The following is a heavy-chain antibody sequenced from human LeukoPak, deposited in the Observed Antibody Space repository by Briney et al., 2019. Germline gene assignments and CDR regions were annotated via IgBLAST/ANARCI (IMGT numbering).Heavy chain of an antibody. Sequence: PGGTLRLSCAASGFTFSSYGMSWVRQAPGKRLEWVSAISGSGGSTYYADCVKGRFTISRDNSKNTLYLQMSSLRAEDTAVYYCAKGGRYSDYWGQGTLVTVSS. D-gene: IGHD3-10*01. J-gene: IGHJ4*02. V-gene: IGHV3-23*01. CDR2: ISGSGGST. CDR3: AKGGRYSDY. CDR1: GFTFSSYG.